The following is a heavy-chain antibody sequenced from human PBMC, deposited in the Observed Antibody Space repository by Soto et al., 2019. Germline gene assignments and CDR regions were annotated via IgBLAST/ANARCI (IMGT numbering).Heavy chain of an antibody. CDR3: ARDNLAFQGAFDL. CDR2: ITGTSAFT. Sequence: GSLRLSCAASGFVFSDFQFNWVRQAPGGGLEWLSSITGTSAFTEYAESIEGRFTISRDNPNKLLFLHMDNLRPEDTAVYYCARDNLAFQGAFDLWRQGTLVTVSS. J-gene: IGHJ4*02. D-gene: IGHD3-16*01. V-gene: IGHV3-21*01. CDR1: GFVFSDFQ.